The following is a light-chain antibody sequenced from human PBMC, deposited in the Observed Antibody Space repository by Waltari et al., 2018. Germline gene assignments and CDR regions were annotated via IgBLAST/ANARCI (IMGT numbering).Light chain of an antibody. J-gene: IGLJ3*02. V-gene: IGLV2-14*03. CDR3: SSFTSTNTLL. CDR1: RSDIGAYQD. Sequence: SALTQTPSVSAAHVQSSTIPGTGPRSDIGAYQDVLLCQQAPDKAPKPLIYDVNNRPSGVSNRFSGSKSGNTASLSISVLQAEDESDYYCSSFTSTNTLLFGGGTKLTVL. CDR2: DVN.